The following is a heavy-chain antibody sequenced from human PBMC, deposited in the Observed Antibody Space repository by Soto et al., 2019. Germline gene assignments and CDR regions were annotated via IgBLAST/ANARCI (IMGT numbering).Heavy chain of an antibody. V-gene: IGHV3-13*01. CDR1: GFTFSAYD. J-gene: IGHJ5*02. D-gene: IGHD2-8*02. CDR3: ARQASYWHGGGGWFDP. CDR2: IGTLHDT. Sequence: EVQLVESGGGLVQPGGSLRLSCAASGFTFSAYDMHWVRQPTGKGLEWVSAIGTLHDTYYPDSVKGRFTISRENAKNSLDLQMNSLTTGDTAGYYWARQASYWHGGGGWFDPWGQGTLVTVSS.